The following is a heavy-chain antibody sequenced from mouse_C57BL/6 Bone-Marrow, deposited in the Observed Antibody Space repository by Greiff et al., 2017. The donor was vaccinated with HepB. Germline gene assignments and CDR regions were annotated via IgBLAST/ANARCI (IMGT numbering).Heavy chain of an antibody. J-gene: IGHJ3*01. CDR1: GYSFTGYY. D-gene: IGHD1-1*01. Sequence: VQLQQPGPELVKPGASVKISCKASGYSFTGYYMNWVKQSPEKSLEWIGEINPSTGGTTYNQKFKAKATLTVDKSSSTTYMQLKSLTSEDSAVYCCARRYYYGSSYWFAYWGQGTLVTVSA. CDR3: ARRYYYGSSYWFAY. V-gene: IGHV1-42*01. CDR2: INPSTGGT.